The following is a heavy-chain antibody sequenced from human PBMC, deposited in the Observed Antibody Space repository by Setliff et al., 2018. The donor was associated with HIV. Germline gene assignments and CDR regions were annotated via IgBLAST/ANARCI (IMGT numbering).Heavy chain of an antibody. V-gene: IGHV4-30-4*01. D-gene: IGHD2-8*01. CDR1: GASFVGDNH. J-gene: IGHJ5*02. Sequence: SETLSLTCAVSGASFVGDNHWSWIRQTPERGLEWIAYFMYTDIHYVNYLNYRNPSLASRLSISVDKSKNQFSLKLSSVTAADTAVYYCARDAPTVYANGWFDPWGQGTLVTVSS. CDR2: FMYTDIHYVNYLN. CDR3: ARDAPTVYANGWFDP.